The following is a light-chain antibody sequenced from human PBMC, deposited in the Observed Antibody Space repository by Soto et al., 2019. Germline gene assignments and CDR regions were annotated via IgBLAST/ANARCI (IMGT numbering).Light chain of an antibody. CDR1: SSDVGSYNL. CDR2: EGS. J-gene: IGLJ1*01. Sequence: QSVLTQPASVSGSPGQSITISCTGTSSDVGSYNLVSWYQQHPGKALKLMIYEGSKRPSGVSNRFSGSKSGNTASLTISGLQAEDEADYYCCSYAGSNTFVFGTGTKVTVL. V-gene: IGLV2-23*03. CDR3: CSYAGSNTFV.